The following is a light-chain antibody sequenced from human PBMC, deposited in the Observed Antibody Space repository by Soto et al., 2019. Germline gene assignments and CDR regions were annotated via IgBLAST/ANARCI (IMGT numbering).Light chain of an antibody. CDR2: GAS. Sequence: EIVLTQSPGTLSLSPGERATLSCRASQTVTRNYLAWHQQKPGQTLRLLVYGASSRATGIPDRFSGSGSGTDFTLTISRLEPEDFAVYYCQQHGSSPITFGQGTRLEI. V-gene: IGKV3-20*01. CDR1: QTVTRNY. J-gene: IGKJ5*01. CDR3: QQHGSSPIT.